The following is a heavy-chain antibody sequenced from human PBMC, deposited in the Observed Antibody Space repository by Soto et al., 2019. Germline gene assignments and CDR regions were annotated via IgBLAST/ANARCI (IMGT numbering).Heavy chain of an antibody. Sequence: LRLSCSASAFAFSSYAMSLVRQAPGQVLDWVSAISDSGAGTYYADSVKGRFTISRDNSKNTLYLQMNSLRAEDTAVYYCAKDSSGKYGVFDYWGQGNLVTVSS. D-gene: IGHD6-19*01. J-gene: IGHJ4*02. CDR2: ISDSGAGT. CDR3: AKDSSGKYGVFDY. V-gene: IGHV3-23*01. CDR1: AFAFSSYA.